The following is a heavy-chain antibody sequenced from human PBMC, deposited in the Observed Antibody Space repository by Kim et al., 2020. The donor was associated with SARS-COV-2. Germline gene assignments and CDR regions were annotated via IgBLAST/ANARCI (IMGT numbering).Heavy chain of an antibody. CDR2: INHSGST. V-gene: IGHV4-34*01. CDR1: GGSFSGYY. J-gene: IGHJ6*02. Sequence: SETLSLTCAVYGGSFSGYYWSWIRQPPGKGLEWIGEINHSGSTNYNPSLKSRVTISVDTSKNQFSLKLSSVTAADTAVYYCARGGGQWLSYYYYGMDVWGQGTTVTVSS. D-gene: IGHD6-19*01. CDR3: ARGGGQWLSYYYYGMDV.